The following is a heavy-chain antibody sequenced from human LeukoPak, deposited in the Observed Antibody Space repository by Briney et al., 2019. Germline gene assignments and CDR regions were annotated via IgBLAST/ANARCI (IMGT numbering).Heavy chain of an antibody. V-gene: IGHV4-30-4*01. CDR3: ARDAPIAAALYYFDY. D-gene: IGHD6-13*01. CDR1: GGSISSGDYY. Sequence: PSETLSLTCTVSGGSISSGDYYWSWIRQPPGKGLEWIGYICYSGSTYYNPSLKSRVTISVDTSKNQFSLKLSSVTAADTAVYYCARDAPIAAALYYFDYWGQGTLVTVSS. J-gene: IGHJ4*02. CDR2: ICYSGST.